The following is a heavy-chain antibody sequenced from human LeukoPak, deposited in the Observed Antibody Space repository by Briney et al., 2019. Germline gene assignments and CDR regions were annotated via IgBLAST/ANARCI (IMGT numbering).Heavy chain of an antibody. CDR2: ISYDGSNK. J-gene: IGHJ4*02. V-gene: IGHV3-30-3*01. CDR1: GFTFSSYA. D-gene: IGHD3-3*01. Sequence: GGSLRLSCAASGFTFSSYAMHWVRQAPGKGLEWVAVISYDGSNKYYADSVKGRFTISRDNNKSSLYLQMHSLRTEDTAFYYCTKGYYTFWSGYDSWGRGTLVTVSS. CDR3: TKGYYTFWSGYDS.